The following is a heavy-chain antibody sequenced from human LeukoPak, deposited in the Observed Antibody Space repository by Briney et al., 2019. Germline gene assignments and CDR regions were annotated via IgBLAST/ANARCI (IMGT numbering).Heavy chain of an antibody. CDR2: IGGSGGRT. Sequence: GGSLRLSCAASGFTFDDYAMHWVRQAPGKGLEWVSLIGGSGGRTYYADSVKGRFTISRDNSKNTLFLQMNSLRAEDTAVYFCAKADYDILTGYYSYYYYYMDVWGKGTTVTVSS. J-gene: IGHJ6*03. CDR3: AKADYDILTGYYSYYYYYMDV. CDR1: GFTFDDYA. V-gene: IGHV3-23*01. D-gene: IGHD3-9*01.